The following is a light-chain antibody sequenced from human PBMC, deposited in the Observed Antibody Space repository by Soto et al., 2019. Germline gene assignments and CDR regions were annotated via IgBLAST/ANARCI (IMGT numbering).Light chain of an antibody. CDR3: QQYHDRPLT. CDR2: SAS. Sequence: ETVLTQSPGIVSVSAGERATLSCRASQNIRSNLAWYQQKPGQSPRLLVYSASSRATGVPARFSGSGSGTEFTLTISSLLSEDFAVYYCQQYHDRPLTFGGGTK. CDR1: QNIRSN. V-gene: IGKV3-15*01. J-gene: IGKJ4*01.